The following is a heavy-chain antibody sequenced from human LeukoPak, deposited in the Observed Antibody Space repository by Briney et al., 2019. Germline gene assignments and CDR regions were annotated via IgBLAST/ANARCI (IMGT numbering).Heavy chain of an antibody. Sequence: GGSLRLSCAASGFTVSSNYMSWVRQAPGKGLEWVSVIYSGGSTYYADSAKGRFTISRDSSKNTLYLQMNSLRAEDTAVYYCARERDSSSRDAFDIWGQGTMVTVSS. CDR2: IYSGGST. D-gene: IGHD6-13*01. V-gene: IGHV3-53*01. CDR3: ARERDSSSRDAFDI. J-gene: IGHJ3*02. CDR1: GFTVSSNY.